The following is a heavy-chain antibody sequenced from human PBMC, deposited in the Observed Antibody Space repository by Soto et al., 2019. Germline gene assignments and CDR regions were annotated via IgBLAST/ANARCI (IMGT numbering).Heavy chain of an antibody. CDR2: ISSSSSYT. Sequence: GGSLRLSCAASGFTFSDYYMSGIRQAPGKGLEWVSYISSSSSYTNNADSVKGRFTISRDNAKNSLYLQMNSLRAEDTAVYYCAKGTYYDILTGYYKSGLYFDYWGQGTLVTVSS. J-gene: IGHJ4*02. CDR1: GFTFSDYY. D-gene: IGHD3-9*01. CDR3: AKGTYYDILTGYYKSGLYFDY. V-gene: IGHV3-11*06.